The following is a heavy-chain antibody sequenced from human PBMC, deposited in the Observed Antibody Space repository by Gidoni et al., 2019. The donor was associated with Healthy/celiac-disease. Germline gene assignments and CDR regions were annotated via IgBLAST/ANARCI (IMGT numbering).Heavy chain of an antibody. D-gene: IGHD3-10*01. CDR1: GFTFSSYG. CDR2: IWYDGSNK. J-gene: IGHJ5*02. Sequence: QVQLVESGGGVVQPGRSLRLSCAASGFTFSSYGMHWVRQAPGKGLEWVAVIWYDGSNKYYADSVKGRFTISRDNSKNTLYLQMNSLRAEDTAVYYCARDAGDYYGSGSRGGFDPWGQGTLVTVSS. V-gene: IGHV3-33*01. CDR3: ARDAGDYYGSGSRGGFDP.